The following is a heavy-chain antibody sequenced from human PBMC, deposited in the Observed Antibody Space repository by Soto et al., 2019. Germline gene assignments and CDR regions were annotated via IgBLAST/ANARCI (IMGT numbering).Heavy chain of an antibody. D-gene: IGHD7-27*01. V-gene: IGHV3-33*08. Sequence: PGGSLSLSCAASGFTFSIYAMHWVRPAPGKGLEWVSSIWYDGNNKYYADSVKGRFTISRDNSRNTLFLQMNSLRAEDTALYYCVGRGNQNWGDYWGQGTQVTVSS. J-gene: IGHJ4*02. CDR1: GFTFSIYA. CDR2: IWYDGNNK. CDR3: VGRGNQNWGDY.